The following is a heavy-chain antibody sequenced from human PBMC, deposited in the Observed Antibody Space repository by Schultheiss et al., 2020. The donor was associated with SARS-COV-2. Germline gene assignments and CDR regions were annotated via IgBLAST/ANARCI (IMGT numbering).Heavy chain of an antibody. J-gene: IGHJ4*02. CDR1: GGSFSGYY. Sequence: SETLSLTCAVYGGSFSGYYWSWIRQPPGKGLEWIGEINHSGSTNYNPSLKSRVTISVDTSKNQFSLKLSSVTAEDTAVYYCARVRSAAGTPSPFDYWGQGTLVTVSS. CDR3: ARVRSAAGTPSPFDY. CDR2: INHSGST. V-gene: IGHV4-34*01. D-gene: IGHD6-13*01.